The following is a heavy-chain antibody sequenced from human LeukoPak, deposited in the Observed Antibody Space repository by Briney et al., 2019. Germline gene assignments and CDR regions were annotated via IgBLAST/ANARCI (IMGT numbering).Heavy chain of an antibody. CDR3: AKDSSGSYAYFDY. J-gene: IGHJ4*02. D-gene: IGHD1-26*01. CDR2: ISYDGSNK. CDR1: GFTFSYYA. Sequence: GGSLRLSCAASGFTFSYYALHWVRQAPGKGLEWVAVISYDGSNKYYADSVKGRFTISRDNSKNTLYLQMNSLRAEDTAVYYCAKDSSGSYAYFDYWGQGTLVTVSS. V-gene: IGHV3-30-3*01.